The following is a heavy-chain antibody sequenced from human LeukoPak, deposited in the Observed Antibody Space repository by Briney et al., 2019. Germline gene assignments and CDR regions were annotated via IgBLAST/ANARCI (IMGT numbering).Heavy chain of an antibody. V-gene: IGHV3-30*02. Sequence: GGSLRLSCAASGFTFSSYGMHWVRQAPGKGLEWVAFIRYDGSNKYYADSVKGRFTVSRDNSKNTLYLQMNSLRAEDTAVYYCAKSDGYQLPPLNYWGQGTLVTVSS. CDR3: AKSDGYQLPPLNY. J-gene: IGHJ4*02. D-gene: IGHD2-2*01. CDR2: IRYDGSNK. CDR1: GFTFSSYG.